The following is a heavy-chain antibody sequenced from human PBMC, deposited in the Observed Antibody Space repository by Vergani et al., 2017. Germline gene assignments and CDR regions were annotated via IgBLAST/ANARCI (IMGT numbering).Heavy chain of an antibody. CDR2: ISYDGTQK. CDR3: ATKSCCTPVCHIGYFRE. V-gene: IGHV3-30*03. J-gene: IGHJ1*01. D-gene: IGHD1-1*01. CDR1: GFTSSYYG. Sequence: QVHLVESGGGVVQPGRSLRLSCVVSGFTSSYYGMHWVRQAPGKGLEWVAVISYDGTQKYYADSVKGRFTISRDNSKSTLYLQMNSLRTEDTAVYYCATKSCCTPVCHIGYFREWGQGTLVTVSS.